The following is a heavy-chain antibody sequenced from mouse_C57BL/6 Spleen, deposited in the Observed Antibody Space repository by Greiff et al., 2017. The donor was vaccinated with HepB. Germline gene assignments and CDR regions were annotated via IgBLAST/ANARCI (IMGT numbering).Heavy chain of an antibody. D-gene: IGHD1-1*01. J-gene: IGHJ3*01. Sequence: VQLQQSGAELVRPGASVKLSCTASGFNIKDDYMHWVKQRPEQGLEWIGWIDPENGDTEYAAKFQGKATITADTSSNTAYLQLSSLTSEDTAVYYCTTTVGAYWGQWTLVTVSA. V-gene: IGHV14-4*01. CDR1: GFNIKDDY. CDR3: TTTVGAY. CDR2: IDPENGDT.